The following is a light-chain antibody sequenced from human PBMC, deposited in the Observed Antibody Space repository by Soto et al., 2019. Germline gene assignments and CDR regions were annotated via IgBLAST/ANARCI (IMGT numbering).Light chain of an antibody. J-gene: IGKJ1*01. CDR1: QSIGVW. Sequence: DIQLTQSPSTLSASVGDRVTITCRASQSIGVWLTWYQQKPGKAPKFLIYKKSTLESGVPSRFSGSGSGTELTLTISSLQPDDFATYHCQYYDNYSWTFGQGTKVEIK. V-gene: IGKV1-5*03. CDR2: KKS. CDR3: QYYDNYSWT.